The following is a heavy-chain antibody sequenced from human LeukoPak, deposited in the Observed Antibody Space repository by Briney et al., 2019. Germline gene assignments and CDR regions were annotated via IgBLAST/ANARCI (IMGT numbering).Heavy chain of an antibody. Sequence: ASETLSLTCTVSGGSISSSSYYWGWIRQPPGKGLEWIGSIYYSGSTYYNPSLKSRVTISVDTSKNQFSLKLTSVTAADTAVYYCARATNWFDTWGQGTLVTVSS. V-gene: IGHV4-39*07. J-gene: IGHJ5*02. D-gene: IGHD1-26*01. CDR2: IYYSGST. CDR1: GGSISSSSYY. CDR3: ARATNWFDT.